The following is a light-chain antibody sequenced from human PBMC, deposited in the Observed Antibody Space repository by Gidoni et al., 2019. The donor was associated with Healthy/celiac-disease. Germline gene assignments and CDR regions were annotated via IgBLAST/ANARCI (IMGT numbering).Light chain of an antibody. CDR3: QQYNNWPGT. V-gene: IGKV3-15*01. CDR2: GAS. CDR1: QSVRSK. Sequence: EIVMTQSPATLSVSPGERATLSCRASQSVRSKLAWYQQKPGQAPRLLIYGASTRATVIPARFSGSVSGPEFTLTISSLQSEDFAVYYCQQYNNWPGTFGQGTQVEIK. J-gene: IGKJ1*01.